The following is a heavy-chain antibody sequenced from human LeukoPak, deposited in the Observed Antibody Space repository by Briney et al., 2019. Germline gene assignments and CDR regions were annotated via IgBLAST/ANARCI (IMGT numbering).Heavy chain of an antibody. Sequence: PGGSLRLSCAASGFTFSSYAMSWVRQAPGKGLEWVSAIGGRGTITYYADSVKGRFTISRDNSKNSLYLQMNSLRDEDTAVYYCAKARIAAAGTGAFDVWGQGTMVTVSS. V-gene: IGHV3-23*01. CDR2: IGGRGTIT. CDR1: GFTFSSYA. J-gene: IGHJ3*01. D-gene: IGHD6-13*01. CDR3: AKARIAAAGTGAFDV.